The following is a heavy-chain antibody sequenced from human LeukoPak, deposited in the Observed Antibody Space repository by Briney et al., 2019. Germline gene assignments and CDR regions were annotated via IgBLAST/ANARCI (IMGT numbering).Heavy chain of an antibody. Sequence: GASVKVSCKASGYTFTGYYMHWVRQAPGQGLEWMGWINPNSGGTNYAQKFQGRVTMTRDTSISTAYMELSRLRSDDTAVYYCARDGKWKPHSSYYDSSGYFPFDYWGQGTLVTVSS. V-gene: IGHV1-2*02. J-gene: IGHJ4*01. CDR3: ARDGKWKPHSSYYDSSGYFPFDY. CDR1: GYTFTGYY. CDR2: INPNSGGT. D-gene: IGHD3-22*01.